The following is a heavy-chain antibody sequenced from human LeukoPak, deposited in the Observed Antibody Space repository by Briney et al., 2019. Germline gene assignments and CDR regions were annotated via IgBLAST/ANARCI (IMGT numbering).Heavy chain of an antibody. CDR3: ESQRIGATDY. CDR1: GFDFSTYS. V-gene: IGHV3-21*01. CDR2: ISGKSDYI. J-gene: IGHJ4*02. Sequence: GSLRLSCAASGFDFSTYSMNWVRQAPGKGLEWVSSISGKSDYIYYVDSVKGRFTVSRDNAKNSLFPQMNSLRAEDTAVYYCESQRIGATDYWGQGTLVTVSS. D-gene: IGHD3-3*01.